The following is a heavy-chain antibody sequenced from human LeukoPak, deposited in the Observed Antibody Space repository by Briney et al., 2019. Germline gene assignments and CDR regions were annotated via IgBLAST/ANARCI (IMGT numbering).Heavy chain of an antibody. Sequence: SETLSLTCTVSGGSISSYYWSWIRQPPGKGLEWIGYIYYSGNTYFNPSLKSRVTISVDTSKNQFSLKVNSVTAADTAVYYCARTKPLDPFDFWGQGTLVTVSS. V-gene: IGHV4-59*01. CDR3: ARTKPLDPFDF. CDR1: GGSISSYY. J-gene: IGHJ3*01. CDR2: IYYSGNT.